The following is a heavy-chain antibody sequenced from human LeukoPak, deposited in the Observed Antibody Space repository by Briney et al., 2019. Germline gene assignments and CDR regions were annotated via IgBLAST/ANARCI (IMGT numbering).Heavy chain of an antibody. CDR3: AKDPNGIAAAGNY. Sequence: GGSLRLSCAASGFTFSSYGMHWVRQAPGKGLEWVAVISYDGSNKYYADSVKGRFTISRDNSKNTLYLQMNSLRAEDTAVYYCAKDPNGIAAAGNYWGQGALVTVSS. CDR2: ISYDGSNK. CDR1: GFTFSSYG. D-gene: IGHD6-13*01. V-gene: IGHV3-30*18. J-gene: IGHJ4*02.